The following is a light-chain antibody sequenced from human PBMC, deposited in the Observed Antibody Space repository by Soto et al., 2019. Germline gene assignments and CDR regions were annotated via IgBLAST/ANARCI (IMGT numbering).Light chain of an antibody. V-gene: IGKV1-39*01. Sequence: DIQMTQSPPSLSASVGDRVTISCRASQSISNFLNWYQQKPEKAPRLLMYSASTLQSGVPSRFSGSESGTDFTLTISNLQHEDFATYYCQQTYSTPRTFGQGTKVDIK. CDR3: QQTYSTPRT. CDR2: SAS. J-gene: IGKJ1*01. CDR1: QSISNF.